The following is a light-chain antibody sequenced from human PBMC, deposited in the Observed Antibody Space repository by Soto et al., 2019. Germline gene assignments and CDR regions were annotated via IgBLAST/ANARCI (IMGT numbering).Light chain of an antibody. V-gene: IGLV2-14*03. J-gene: IGLJ1*01. CDR3: SAYTGSSNSFV. Sequence: QSALTQPASVSGSPGPTITISCTGTSSDVGGYDYVSWYQQHPGKAPKLMMSDVSYRPSGVSNRFSGYKSGSTASLTISGLQAEDEADYGCSAYTGSSNSFVFGTGTKLTVL. CDR1: SSDVGGYDY. CDR2: DVS.